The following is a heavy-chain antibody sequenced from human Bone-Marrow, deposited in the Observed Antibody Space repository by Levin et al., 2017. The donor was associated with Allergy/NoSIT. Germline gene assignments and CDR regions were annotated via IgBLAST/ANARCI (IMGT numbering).Heavy chain of an antibody. CDR2: IRRTGETT. CDR3: AKDVRSVVNSDWDGWFDP. V-gene: IGHV3-23*01. D-gene: IGHD2-21*02. J-gene: IGHJ5*02. CDR1: GFTFSNYA. Sequence: GGSLRLSCAASGFTFSNYAMGWVRQAPGKGLEWVSSIRRTGETTYYADSVKGRFTISRDNSKNTLYLQMISLRVEDTAVYYCAKDVRSVVNSDWDGWFDPWGQGTLVTVSS.